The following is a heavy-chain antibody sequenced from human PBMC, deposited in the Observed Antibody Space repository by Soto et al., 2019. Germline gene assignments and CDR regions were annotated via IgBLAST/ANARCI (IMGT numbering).Heavy chain of an antibody. V-gene: IGHV4-59*01. CDR1: GDSINNSY. Sequence: SETLSLTCAVSGDSINNSYWSWIRQPPGKRLEWIGNIYYTGTTTYNPSLESRVTMSVDTSKIQFSLKLNSVDAADTAVYYCAKYRRTEAEGFTLDYWGRGTLVTVSS. CDR2: IYYTGTT. D-gene: IGHD6-13*01. CDR3: AKYRRTEAEGFTLDY. J-gene: IGHJ4*02.